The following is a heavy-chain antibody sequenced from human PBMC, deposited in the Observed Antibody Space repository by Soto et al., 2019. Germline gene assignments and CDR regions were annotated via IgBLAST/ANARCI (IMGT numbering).Heavy chain of an antibody. V-gene: IGHV1-18*01. J-gene: IGHJ4*02. CDR3: VRFASSGWYTGGY. CDR2: ISPYSGNT. Sequence: QIQLVQSGAEVKKPGASVKVSCKTSGYTFTNYDIGWVRQAPGQGLEWMGWISPYSGNTNYAQKLQDRVTMTPDTSTRTAYMDLRSLRSDDTAMYYCVRFASSGWYTGGYWGQGTLVTVSS. CDR1: GYTFTNYD. D-gene: IGHD6-19*01.